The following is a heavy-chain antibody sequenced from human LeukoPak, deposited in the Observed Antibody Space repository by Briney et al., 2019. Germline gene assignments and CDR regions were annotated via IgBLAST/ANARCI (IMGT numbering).Heavy chain of an antibody. CDR2: SSYDGSLK. V-gene: IGHV3-30*18. J-gene: IGHJ3*02. CDR1: GFTFSNFG. CDR3: AKKYSYGSGAGDALDI. D-gene: IGHD3-10*01. Sequence: PGGSLRLSCAASGFTFSNFGMHWVRQAPGKGLEGVAVSSYDGSLKHYLDSVKGRFTISRDNSKNTLYLQMDSLRVEDTAVYYCAKKYSYGSGAGDALDIWGHGTLVTVSS.